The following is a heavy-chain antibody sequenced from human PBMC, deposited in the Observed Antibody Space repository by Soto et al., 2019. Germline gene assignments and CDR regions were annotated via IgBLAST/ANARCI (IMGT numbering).Heavy chain of an antibody. J-gene: IGHJ4*02. V-gene: IGHV1-3*01. Sequence: QVQLVQSGAEVKKPGASVKISCKASGYTFTSYAMHWVRQAPGQRLEWMGWINPVNGPTEYSQKFQGSVTITTDSSASTASMDPVTLASEETAVYFCSGEQQAFEVYYCEYWGQGTLVTVSA. D-gene: IGHD6-13*01. CDR1: GYTFTSYA. CDR2: INPVNGPT. CDR3: SGEQQAFEVYYCEY.